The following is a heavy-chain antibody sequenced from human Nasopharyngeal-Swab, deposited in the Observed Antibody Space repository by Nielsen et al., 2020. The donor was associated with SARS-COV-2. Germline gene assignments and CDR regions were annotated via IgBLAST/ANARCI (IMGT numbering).Heavy chain of an antibody. CDR2: ISSSGSTI. Sequence: GGSLRLSCAASGFTSSDYYMSWIRQAPGKGLEWVSYISSSGSTIYYADSVKGRFTISRDNAKNSLYLQMNSLRAEDTAVYYCAREGRYYDYVWGSYRPGGFDYWGQGTLVTVSS. D-gene: IGHD3-16*02. J-gene: IGHJ4*02. CDR3: AREGRYYDYVWGSYRPGGFDY. CDR1: GFTSSDYY. V-gene: IGHV3-11*01.